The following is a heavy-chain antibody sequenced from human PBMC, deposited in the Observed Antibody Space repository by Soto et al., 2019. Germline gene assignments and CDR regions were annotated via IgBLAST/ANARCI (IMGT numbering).Heavy chain of an antibody. J-gene: IGHJ4*02. Sequence: QVQLVQSGAEVKKPGSSVKVSCKASGGTFSSYAISWVRQAPGQGLEWMGGIIPIFGTANYAQKFQGRVTIAEDSSRXTADMELSSLRSEDTAVYYCAREPDDYGDLYYFDYWGQGTLVTVSS. CDR1: GGTFSSYA. CDR3: AREPDDYGDLYYFDY. V-gene: IGHV1-69*12. D-gene: IGHD4-17*01. CDR2: IIPIFGTA.